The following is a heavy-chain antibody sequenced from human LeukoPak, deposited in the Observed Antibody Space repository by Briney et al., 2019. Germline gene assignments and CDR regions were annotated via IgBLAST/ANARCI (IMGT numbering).Heavy chain of an antibody. CDR2: VNHSGST. Sequence: KASETLSLTCAVYGGSLSGYYWSWIRQPPGKGLEWIGEVNHSGSTKYNPSLKSRVSISSDTSKNEFFLKPSSVTAADTAVYYCARYSPRYCSGTTCHTYYFDYWGQGTLVTVSS. J-gene: IGHJ4*02. V-gene: IGHV4-34*01. CDR3: ARYSPRYCSGTTCHTYYFDY. CDR1: GGSLSGYY. D-gene: IGHD2-2*01.